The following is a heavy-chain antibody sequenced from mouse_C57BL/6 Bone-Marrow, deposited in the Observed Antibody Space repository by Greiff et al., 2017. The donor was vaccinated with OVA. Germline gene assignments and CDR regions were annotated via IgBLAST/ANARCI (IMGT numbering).Heavy chain of an antibody. CDR3: ARRGYGYDGY. J-gene: IGHJ2*01. V-gene: IGHV1-81*01. CDR2: IYPRSGNT. Sequence: VQLQQSGAELARPGASVKLSCKASGYTFTSYGISWVKQRPGQGLEWIGEIYPRSGNTSYNEKFKGKATLTADKSSSTAYMELRSLTSEDSAVYYCARRGYGYDGYWGQGTTLTVSS. CDR1: GYTFTSYG. D-gene: IGHD2-2*01.